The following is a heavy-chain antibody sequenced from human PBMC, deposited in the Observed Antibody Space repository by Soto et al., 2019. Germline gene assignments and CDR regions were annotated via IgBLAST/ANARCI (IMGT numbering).Heavy chain of an antibody. CDR3: ARVPSKDILTGYKVYYFDY. CDR2: IYYSGST. D-gene: IGHD3-9*01. J-gene: IGHJ4*02. Sequence: SETLSLTCTVSGGSISSGGYYWSWIHQHPGKGLEWIGYIYYSGSTYYNPSLKSRVTISVDTSKNQFSLKLSSVTAADTAVYYCARVPSKDILTGYKVYYFDYWGQGTLVTVPQ. V-gene: IGHV4-31*03. CDR1: GGSISSGGYY.